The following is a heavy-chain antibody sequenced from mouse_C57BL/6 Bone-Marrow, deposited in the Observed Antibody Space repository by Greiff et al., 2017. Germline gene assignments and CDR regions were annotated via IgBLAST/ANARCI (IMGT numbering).Heavy chain of an antibody. CDR3: ATDDKDV. CDR1: GYSITSGYY. Sequence: EVQLVESGPGLVKPSPSLSLTCSVTGYSITSGYYWNWIRQFPGNKLEWMGYISYDGSNNYNPSLKNRISITRDTSKNQCFLKLNSVTTEDTATYYCATDDKDVWGTGTTVTVSS. V-gene: IGHV3-6*01. CDR2: ISYDGSN. J-gene: IGHJ1*03.